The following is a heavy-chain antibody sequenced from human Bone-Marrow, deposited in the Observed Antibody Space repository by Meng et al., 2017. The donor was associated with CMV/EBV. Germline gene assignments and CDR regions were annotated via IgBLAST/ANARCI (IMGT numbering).Heavy chain of an antibody. CDR3: ARLGHGLDY. Sequence: SLTGAVSGGSITMTNWWSWVRQPPGKGLEWIGEIYHSGSTNYKPSLKSRVTISVDKSKNQFSLKLASVTVADTAVYYCARLGHGLDYWGQGSLVTVSS. CDR1: GGSITMTNW. CDR2: IYHSGST. J-gene: IGHJ4*02. V-gene: IGHV4-4*02. D-gene: IGHD3-16*01.